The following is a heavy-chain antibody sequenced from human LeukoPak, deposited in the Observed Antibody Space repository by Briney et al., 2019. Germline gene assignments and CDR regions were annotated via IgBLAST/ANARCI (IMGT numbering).Heavy chain of an antibody. V-gene: IGHV4-34*01. Sequence: SETLSLTCGVSGGSFSGYYWSAIRQPPGKGLEWIGEINQAGSTNYNPSLKSRVTISVDTSKNQFSLKLSSVTAADTAVYYCARAFSYYDYVWGSLGFFNWGQGTLVTVSS. D-gene: IGHD3-16*01. J-gene: IGHJ4*02. CDR1: GGSFSGYY. CDR2: INQAGST. CDR3: ARAFSYYDYVWGSLGFFN.